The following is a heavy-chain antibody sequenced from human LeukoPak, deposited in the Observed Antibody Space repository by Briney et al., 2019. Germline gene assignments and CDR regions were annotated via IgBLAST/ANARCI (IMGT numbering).Heavy chain of an antibody. CDR2: IYSGGST. D-gene: IGHD1-26*01. CDR3: ARQSSGSSFDY. Sequence: AGTLRLSCAASGFTVSSNYMSWVRQAPGKGLKWVSIIYSGGSTYYADSVKGRFTISRDNSKNTLYLQMNSLRAEDTAVYYCARQSSGSSFDYWGQGTLVTVSS. V-gene: IGHV3-66*04. J-gene: IGHJ4*02. CDR1: GFTVSSNY.